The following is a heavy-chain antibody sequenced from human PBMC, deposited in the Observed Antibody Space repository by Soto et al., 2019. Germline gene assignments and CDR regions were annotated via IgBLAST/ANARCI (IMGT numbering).Heavy chain of an antibody. V-gene: IGHV1-46*01. CDR1: GYTFTSYY. Sequence: GASVKVSCKASGYTFTSYYMHWVRQAPGQGLEWMGIINPSGGSTSYAQKFQGRVTMTRDTSTSTVYMELSSLRSEDTAVYYCARDLAGTTRYYYYGMDVWGQGTTVTVSS. CDR3: ARDLAGTTRYYYYGMDV. CDR2: INPSGGST. J-gene: IGHJ6*02. D-gene: IGHD1-1*01.